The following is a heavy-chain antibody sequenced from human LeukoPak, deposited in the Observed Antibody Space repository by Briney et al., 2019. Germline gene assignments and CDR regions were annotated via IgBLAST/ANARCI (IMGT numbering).Heavy chain of an antibody. D-gene: IGHD3-10*01. J-gene: IGHJ4*02. Sequence: QPGGSLRLSCAASGFTFDSYGMTWVRQAPGKGLEWVSGITGSGGSTYYADSVKGRFTISRDNSKNSLYLQMNSLREEDTAVYYCATNPGLWFGDFQFDYWGQGTLVTVSS. CDR1: GFTFDSYG. CDR2: ITGSGGST. CDR3: ATNPGLWFGDFQFDY. V-gene: IGHV3-23*01.